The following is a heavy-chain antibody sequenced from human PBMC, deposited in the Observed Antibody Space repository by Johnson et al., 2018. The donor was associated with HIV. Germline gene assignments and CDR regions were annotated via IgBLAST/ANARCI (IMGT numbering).Heavy chain of an antibody. V-gene: IGHV3-30*02. CDR1: GFTFSSYG. CDR3: AKGGPVLQFLEWLPGRAFDI. CDR2: IRYDGSNK. Sequence: QVQLVESGGGVVQPGGSLRLSCAASGFTFSSYGMHWVRQAPGTGLEWVAFIRYDGSNKYYADSVKGRFTISSDNSKNTLYLQMNSLRAEDTAVYYCAKGGPVLQFLEWLPGRAFDIWGQGTMVTVSS. J-gene: IGHJ3*02. D-gene: IGHD3-3*01.